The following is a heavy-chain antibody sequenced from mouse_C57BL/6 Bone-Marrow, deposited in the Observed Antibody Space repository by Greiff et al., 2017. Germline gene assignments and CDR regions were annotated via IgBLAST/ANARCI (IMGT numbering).Heavy chain of an antibody. Sequence: EVQGVESGTVLARPGASVKLSCKTSGYTFTSYWMHWVKQRPGQGLEWIGAIDPGNSDTSYNQKFKGKAKLTAVTSASTAYMELSSLPTEDAAVYYCTRQIRLPWCAYWGQGTLVTVSA. D-gene: IGHD3-2*02. CDR2: IDPGNSDT. CDR1: GYTFTSYW. J-gene: IGHJ3*01. V-gene: IGHV1-5*01. CDR3: TRQIRLPWCAY.